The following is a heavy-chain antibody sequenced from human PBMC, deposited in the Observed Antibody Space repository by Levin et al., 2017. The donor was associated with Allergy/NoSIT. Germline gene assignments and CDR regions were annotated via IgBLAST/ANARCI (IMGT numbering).Heavy chain of an antibody. D-gene: IGHD3-22*01. Sequence: PGGSLRLSCAASGFTFSSFAMHWVRQTPGKGLEWVAVLLRDGSFQYYADSVKGRFTISRDNSKNTVYLQMNSLRTEDSAVYYCAKDPRDFYDGRDGKISYFDFWGQGTLVTVSS. J-gene: IGHJ4*02. CDR3: AKDPRDFYDGRDGKISYFDF. V-gene: IGHV3-30*18. CDR2: LLRDGSFQ. CDR1: GFTFSSFA.